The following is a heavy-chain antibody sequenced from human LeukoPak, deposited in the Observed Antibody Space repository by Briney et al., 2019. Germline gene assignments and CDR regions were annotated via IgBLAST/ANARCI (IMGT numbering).Heavy chain of an antibody. CDR3: ARAGHITIFGVDHDY. Sequence: GASVTVSCKASGYTFTSYYMHWVRQAPGQGLEWMGWINTNTGNPTYAQGFTGRFVFSLDTSVSTAYLQISSLKAEDTAVYYCARAGHITIFGVDHDYWGQGTLVTVSS. D-gene: IGHD3-3*01. CDR1: GYTFTSYY. V-gene: IGHV7-4-1*02. J-gene: IGHJ4*02. CDR2: INTNTGNP.